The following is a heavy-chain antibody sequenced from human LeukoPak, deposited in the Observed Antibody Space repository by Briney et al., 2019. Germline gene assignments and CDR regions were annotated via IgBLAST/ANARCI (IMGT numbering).Heavy chain of an antibody. Sequence: PSETLSLTCTVSGGSISSGGYYWSWIRQHPGKGLEWIGYIYYSGSTYYNPSLKSRVTISVDTSKNQFSLKLSSVTAADTAVYYCARAWDSFNWFDPWGQGTLVTVSS. J-gene: IGHJ5*02. CDR3: ARAWDSFNWFDP. CDR2: IYYSGST. V-gene: IGHV4-31*03. CDR1: GGSISSGGYY. D-gene: IGHD1-26*01.